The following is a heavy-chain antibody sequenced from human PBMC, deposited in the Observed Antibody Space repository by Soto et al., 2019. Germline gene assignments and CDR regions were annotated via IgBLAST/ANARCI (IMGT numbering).Heavy chain of an antibody. Sequence: QVQLQEWGPGLVKPSETLSLTCTVSGGSISSYYWSWIRQPPGKGLEWIGYIYYSGSTNYNPSLKSRITISVAPSKNQFYLKLTSVTATDTDVYDCARRYGAAFDFWGQGTMVTVSS. CDR3: ARRYGAAFDF. D-gene: IGHD1-26*01. CDR1: GGSISSYY. CDR2: IYYSGST. V-gene: IGHV4-59*01. J-gene: IGHJ3*01.